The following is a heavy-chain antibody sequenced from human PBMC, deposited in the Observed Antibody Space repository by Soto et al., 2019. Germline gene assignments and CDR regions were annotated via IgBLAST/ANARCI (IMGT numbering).Heavy chain of an antibody. Sequence: GESLKISCKGSGYSFTSYWIGRVRQMPGKGLEWMGIIYPGDSDTRYSPSFQGQVTISADKSISTAYLQWSDLKASDTAMFYCPRHSFTGESSQYYFDYWGQGTLVTVSS. CDR1: GYSFTSYW. J-gene: IGHJ4*02. V-gene: IGHV5-51*01. CDR3: PRHSFTGESSQYYFDY. CDR2: IYPGDSDT. D-gene: IGHD3-16*01.